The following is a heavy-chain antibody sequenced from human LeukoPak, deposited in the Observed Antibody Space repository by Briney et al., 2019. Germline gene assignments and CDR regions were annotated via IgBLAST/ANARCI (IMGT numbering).Heavy chain of an antibody. D-gene: IGHD1-7*01. CDR1: GYTFTGYY. V-gene: IGHV1-2*02. J-gene: IGHJ5*02. CDR2: INPNSGGT. CDR3: ARPPRNYVNWFDP. Sequence: GASVTVSCKASGYTFTGYYMHWVRQAPGQGLEWMGWINPNSGGTNYAQKFQGRVTMTRDTPISTAYMELSRLTSDDTAVYYCARPPRNYVNWFDPWGQGTLVTVSS.